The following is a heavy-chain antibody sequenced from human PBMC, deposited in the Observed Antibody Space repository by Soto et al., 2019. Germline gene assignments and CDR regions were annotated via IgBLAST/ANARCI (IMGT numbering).Heavy chain of an antibody. CDR1: GGFVSSGTYY. V-gene: IGHV4-34*01. Sequence: QEQLQQWGAGLLKPSETLSLTCAVYGGFVSSGTYYWSWIRQPPGKGLEWIGEMSHSGGTHFNPSLKSRVTIWVDTSKNQFSLKMSAVTAADTALYYCARVERGTATTVVDAFDIWGPGTMVTVSS. CDR2: MSHSGGT. J-gene: IGHJ3*02. D-gene: IGHD1-1*01. CDR3: ARVERGTATTVVDAFDI.